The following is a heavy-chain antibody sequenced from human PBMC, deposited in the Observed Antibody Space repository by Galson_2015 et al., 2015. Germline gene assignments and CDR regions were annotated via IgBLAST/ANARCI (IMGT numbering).Heavy chain of an antibody. CDR1: GGSVSSGSYY. D-gene: IGHD5-12*01. CDR3: ARWGWLRPGFDY. V-gene: IGHV4-61*01. Sequence: ETLSLTCTVSGGSVSSGSYYWSWIRQPPGKGLEWIGYIYYSGSTNYNPSLKSRVTISVDTSKNQFSLKLSSVTAADTAVYYCARWGWLRPGFDYWGQGTLVTVSS. CDR2: IYYSGST. J-gene: IGHJ4*02.